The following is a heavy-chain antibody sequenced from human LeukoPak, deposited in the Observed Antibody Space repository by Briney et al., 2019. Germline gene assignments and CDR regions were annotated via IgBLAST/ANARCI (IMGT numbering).Heavy chain of an antibody. CDR1: GFTFSNYG. D-gene: IGHD2-15*01. J-gene: IGHJ4*02. V-gene: IGHV3-74*01. CDR2: INNDGSST. CDR3: ATGGGWWSPDY. Sequence: GGSLRLSCAASGFTFSNYGMHWVRQAPGKGLVWVSRINNDGSSTSYADSVKGRFTISRDNAKNTLYLQMNTLRAEETAVYYCATGGGWWSPDYWGQGTLVTVSS.